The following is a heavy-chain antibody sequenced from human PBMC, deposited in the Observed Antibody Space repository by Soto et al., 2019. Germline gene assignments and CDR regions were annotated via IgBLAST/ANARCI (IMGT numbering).Heavy chain of an antibody. V-gene: IGHV1-2*04. CDR2: INPNSGGT. J-gene: IGHJ6*03. D-gene: IGHD5-18*01. CDR1: GYTFTGYY. Sequence: ASVKVSCKASGYTFTGYYMHWVRQAPGQGLEWMGWINPNSGGTNYAQKFQGWVTMTRDTSISTAYMELSRLRSDDTAVYYCARGNVDTAMVGEYYYYYYMDVWGKGTTVTVSS. CDR3: ARGNVDTAMVGEYYYYYYMDV.